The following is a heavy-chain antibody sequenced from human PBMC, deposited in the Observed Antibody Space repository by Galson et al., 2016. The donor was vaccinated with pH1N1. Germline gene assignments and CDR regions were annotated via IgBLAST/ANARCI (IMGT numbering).Heavy chain of an antibody. CDR1: GGIFFSYG. D-gene: IGHD5-18*01. J-gene: IGHJ1*01. CDR2: IAPIFGTA. Sequence: SVKVSCKASGGIFFSYGISWVRQAPGQGLEWMGGIAPIFGTANYAQKFQGRVTITADKSTSTAYMELSSMRSEDTAVYYCARGDSYNQTYFKHWGQGTLDTVSS. V-gene: IGHV1-69*06. CDR3: ARGDSYNQTYFKH.